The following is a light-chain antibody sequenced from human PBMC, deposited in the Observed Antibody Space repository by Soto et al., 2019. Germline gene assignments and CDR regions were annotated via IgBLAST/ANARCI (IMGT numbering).Light chain of an antibody. J-gene: IGKJ1*01. Sequence: VLKQSPGTLSLSPGERATLSCGASQSVSSNYLAWYQQKPGRAPRLLIYGASSRATGIPDRFSGSGSGTDFSLTISRLEPEDFAVYYCQQYGSSPRTFGQGTKVDIK. CDR3: QQYGSSPRT. V-gene: IGKV3-20*01. CDR2: GAS. CDR1: QSVSSNY.